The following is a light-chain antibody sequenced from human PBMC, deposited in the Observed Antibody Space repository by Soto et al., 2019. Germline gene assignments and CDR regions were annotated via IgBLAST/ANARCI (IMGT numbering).Light chain of an antibody. V-gene: IGKV3-11*01. J-gene: IGKJ5*01. CDR3: QQRAGWSTT. CDR1: QSVGTK. Sequence: EILLTQSPGTLSLSPGERATLSCRATQSVGTKLVWYQQKPGQAPRLLIFDASNRAAGIPARFSGSGSGADFSLTISSLEPEDFAVYYCQQRAGWSTTFGQGTRLEI. CDR2: DAS.